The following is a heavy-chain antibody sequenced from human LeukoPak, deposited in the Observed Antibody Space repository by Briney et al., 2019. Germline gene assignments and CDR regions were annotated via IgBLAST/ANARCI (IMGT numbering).Heavy chain of an antibody. D-gene: IGHD3-3*01. CDR2: IYYSGST. Sequence: PSETLSLTCTVSGGSISSGGYYWSWIRQHPGKGLEWIGYIYYSGSTYYNPSLKSRVTISVDTSKNQFSLKLSSVTAADTAVYYCARSGVITIFGVEYQRDNWFDPWGQGTLVTVSS. CDR1: GGSISSGGYY. CDR3: ARSGVITIFGVEYQRDNWFDP. J-gene: IGHJ5*02. V-gene: IGHV4-31*03.